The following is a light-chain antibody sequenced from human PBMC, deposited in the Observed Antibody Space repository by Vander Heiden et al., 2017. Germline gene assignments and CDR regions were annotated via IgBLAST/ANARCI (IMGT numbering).Light chain of an antibody. V-gene: IGLV3-27*01. Sequence: SYELQQPSSVSVSPGQTARITCPGDVLEKKYARLLLQKPCPSPVLRIYKDSERPSEIPERFSGSSSGTTVTLTISGAQVEDEADYYCYSATDNNRMFGGGTKLTVL. CDR2: KDS. CDR1: VLEKKY. CDR3: YSATDNNRM. J-gene: IGLJ3*02.